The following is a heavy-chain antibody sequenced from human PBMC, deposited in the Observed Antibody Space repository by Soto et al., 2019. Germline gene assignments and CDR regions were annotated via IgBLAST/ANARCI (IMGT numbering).Heavy chain of an antibody. D-gene: IGHD6-19*01. J-gene: IGHJ4*02. V-gene: IGHV3-30*18. Sequence: QVQLVESGGGVVQPGRSLRLSCAASGFTFSTYVMHWVRQAPGKGLEGVAVISYDGSYQYYADSVKGRFTISRDNSKKTLYLQMNSLRAEDTALYYCAKGRQGDLTRRYSSGWFYFDYWGQGTLVTISS. CDR2: ISYDGSYQ. CDR1: GFTFSTYV. CDR3: AKGRQGDLTRRYSSGWFYFDY.